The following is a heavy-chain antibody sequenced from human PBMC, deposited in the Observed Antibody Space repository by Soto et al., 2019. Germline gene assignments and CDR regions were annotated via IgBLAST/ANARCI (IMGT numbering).Heavy chain of an antibody. CDR3: ARDPGLMVYATLDY. Sequence: ASVKVSCKASGYTFTSYAIHWVRQAPGQRLEWMGWINAGNGNTKYSQKFQGRVTITRDTSASTAYMELSSLRSEDTAVYYCARDPGLMVYATLDYWGQGTPVTVSS. V-gene: IGHV1-3*01. J-gene: IGHJ4*02. CDR2: INAGNGNT. CDR1: GYTFTSYA. D-gene: IGHD2-8*01.